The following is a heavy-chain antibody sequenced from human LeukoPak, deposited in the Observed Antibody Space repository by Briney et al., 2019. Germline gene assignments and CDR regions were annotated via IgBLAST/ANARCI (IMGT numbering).Heavy chain of an antibody. J-gene: IGHJ4*02. CDR3: VKALLSYSSFFDY. Sequence: GGSLRLSCAASGFTFSTYVMSWVRQAPGKGLEWVSTISGTGDTTYYADSVKGRFTISRDNSKNTLYLQMNSLRAEDTAVYYCVKALLSYSSFFDYWGQGTLVTVSS. CDR1: GFTFSTYV. CDR2: ISGTGDTT. D-gene: IGHD6-6*01. V-gene: IGHV3-23*01.